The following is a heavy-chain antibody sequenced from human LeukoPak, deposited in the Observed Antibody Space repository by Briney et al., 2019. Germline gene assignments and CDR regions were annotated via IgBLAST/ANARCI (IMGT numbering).Heavy chain of an antibody. V-gene: IGHV3-53*01. CDR2: IYSAGGT. Sequence: GGTLRLSCKASGFVFGDYYMNWVRQALGKGLDWVSLIYSAGGTSYADSVKGRFTISKDNSKNTLYLQMNRLRLEDTAVYYCASSNCDGDCYLDYWGQGTLVTVSS. CDR1: GFVFGDYY. J-gene: IGHJ4*02. D-gene: IGHD2-21*02. CDR3: ASSNCDGDCYLDY.